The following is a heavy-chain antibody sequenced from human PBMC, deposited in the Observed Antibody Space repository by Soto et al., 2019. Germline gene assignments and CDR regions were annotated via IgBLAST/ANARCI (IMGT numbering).Heavy chain of an antibody. CDR2: ISYDGSNK. Sequence: GGSLRLSCAASGFTFSSYAMHWVRQAPGKGLEWVAVISYDGSNKYYADSVKGRFTISRDNSKNTLYLQMNSLRAEDTAVYYCARDLVPMTVGMDVWGQGTPVTVSS. V-gene: IGHV3-30-3*01. CDR1: GFTFSSYA. J-gene: IGHJ6*02. D-gene: IGHD3-22*01. CDR3: ARDLVPMTVGMDV.